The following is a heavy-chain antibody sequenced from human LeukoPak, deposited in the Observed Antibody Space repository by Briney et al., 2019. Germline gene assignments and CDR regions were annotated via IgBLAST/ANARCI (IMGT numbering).Heavy chain of an antibody. V-gene: IGHV3-23*01. CDR1: GITLSNYG. D-gene: IGHD4-23*01. Sequence: GGSLRLSCAVSGITLSNYGMSWVRQAPGKGLEWVAGISDSGGSTKYADSVKGRFTISRDNPKNTLFLQMNSLRAEDTAVYYCAKGLMTTVVAFDYWGQGTLVTVSS. J-gene: IGHJ4*02. CDR2: ISDSGGST. CDR3: AKGLMTTVVAFDY.